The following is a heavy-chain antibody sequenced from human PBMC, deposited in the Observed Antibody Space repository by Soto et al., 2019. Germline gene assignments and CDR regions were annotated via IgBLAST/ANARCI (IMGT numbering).Heavy chain of an antibody. D-gene: IGHD3-3*01. CDR3: ARFYAGSGYYPSVGYYYGMDV. V-gene: IGHV4-59*01. CDR1: GGSISGYF. J-gene: IGHJ6*02. CDR2: IYYNGNT. Sequence: QVQLQESGPGLVKPSETLSLTCTVSGGSISGYFWTWIRQPPGKGLEWIGYIYYNGNTNYNPSLKKRVTISVDTSKNQFSLRLRSVTAADTAVHYCARFYAGSGYYPSVGYYYGMDVWGQGTTVIVSS.